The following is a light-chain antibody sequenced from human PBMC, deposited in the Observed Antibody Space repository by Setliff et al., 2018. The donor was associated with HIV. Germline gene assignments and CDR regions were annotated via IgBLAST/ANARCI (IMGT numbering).Light chain of an antibody. CDR3: SSYTSISTYV. CDR2: DVS. Sequence: QSVLTQPASVSGSPGQSITISCTGTSSDVGGYSFVSWYQQHPGKAPKLMIYDVSKRPSGISNRFSGSKSGNTASLTISGLQAEDEADYYCSSYTSISTYVFGTGTKVTVL. V-gene: IGLV2-14*01. CDR1: SSDVGGYSF. J-gene: IGLJ1*01.